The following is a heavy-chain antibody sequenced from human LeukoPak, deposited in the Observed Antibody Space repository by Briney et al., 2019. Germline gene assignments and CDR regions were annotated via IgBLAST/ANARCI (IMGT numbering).Heavy chain of an antibody. Sequence: PSETLSLTCTVSGDSITSGSYYWGWVRQPPGKGLEWIGSIYYSGSTYYNPSLKSRVTISVDTSKNQFSLKLSSVTAADTAVYYCARHLQSSSWYVPWWFDPWGQGTLVTVSS. D-gene: IGHD6-13*01. CDR1: GDSITSGSYY. CDR2: IYYSGST. J-gene: IGHJ5*02. CDR3: ARHLQSSSWYVPWWFDP. V-gene: IGHV4-39*01.